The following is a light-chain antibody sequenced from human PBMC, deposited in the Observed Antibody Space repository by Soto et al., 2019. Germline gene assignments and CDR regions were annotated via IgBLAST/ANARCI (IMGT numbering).Light chain of an antibody. Sequence: QSALTQPASVSGSPGQSITISCTGTSSDVGSYNLVSWYQQHPGKAPKLMIYEGSKRPSGVSNRFSGSKSGNTASLTISGIQSEDEADYCCCSYAGSFWVFGGGTKLTVL. CDR2: EGS. V-gene: IGLV2-23*01. J-gene: IGLJ3*02. CDR1: SSDVGSYNL. CDR3: CSYAGSFWV.